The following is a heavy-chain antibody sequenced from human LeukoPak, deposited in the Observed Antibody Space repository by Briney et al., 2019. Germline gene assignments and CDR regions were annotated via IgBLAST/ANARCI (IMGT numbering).Heavy chain of an antibody. CDR1: GLTFSSYA. Sequence: GGSLRLSCAASGLTFSSYAMSWVRQAPGKGLEWVSAISGSGGSTYYADSVKGRFTISRDNSKNTLYLQMNSLRAEDTAVYYCAKARNRYCSGGSCYSSVFFFFDYWGQGTLVTVSS. D-gene: IGHD2-15*01. CDR2: ISGSGGST. J-gene: IGHJ4*02. CDR3: AKARNRYCSGGSCYSSVFFFFDY. V-gene: IGHV3-23*01.